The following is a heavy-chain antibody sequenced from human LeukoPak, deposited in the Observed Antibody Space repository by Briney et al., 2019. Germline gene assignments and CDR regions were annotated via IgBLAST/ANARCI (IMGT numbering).Heavy chain of an antibody. D-gene: IGHD6-13*01. CDR2: ISSEGKTT. V-gene: IGHV3-64D*06. J-gene: IGHJ4*02. CDR1: GFIFSPYA. CDR3: VKDRWVDH. Sequence: GGSLRLSCSASGFIFSPYAMHWVRQAPGKGLEYVSSISSEGKTTYYADSVKGRFTISRDNSKNTLYLQMSSLRPEDTAVYCCVKDRWVDHWGQGTLVTVSS.